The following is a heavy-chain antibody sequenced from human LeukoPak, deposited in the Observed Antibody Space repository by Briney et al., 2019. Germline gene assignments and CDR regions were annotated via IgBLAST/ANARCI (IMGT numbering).Heavy chain of an antibody. CDR3: AKDKVTIFGVASDAFDI. J-gene: IGHJ3*02. V-gene: IGHV3-23*01. CDR2: ISGSGGST. Sequence: GGSLRLSCAASGFTFSSYAMSWVRQAPGKGLEWVSAISGSGGSTYYADSVKGRFTISRDNSKNTLYLQMNSQRAEDTAVYYCAKDKVTIFGVASDAFDIWGQGTMVTVSS. D-gene: IGHD3-3*01. CDR1: GFTFSSYA.